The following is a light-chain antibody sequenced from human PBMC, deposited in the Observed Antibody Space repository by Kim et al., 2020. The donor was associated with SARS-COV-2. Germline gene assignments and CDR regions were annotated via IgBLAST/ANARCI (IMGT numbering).Light chain of an antibody. J-gene: IGLJ2*01. CDR1: SLRSYY. CDR3: NSRDSSGNHLV. CDR2: GKN. Sequence: LGQTVRIRCQGDSLRSYYASWYQQKPGQAPVLVIYGKNNRPSGIPDRFSGSSSGNTASLTITGAQAEDEADYYCNSRDSSGNHLVFGGGTQLTVL. V-gene: IGLV3-19*01.